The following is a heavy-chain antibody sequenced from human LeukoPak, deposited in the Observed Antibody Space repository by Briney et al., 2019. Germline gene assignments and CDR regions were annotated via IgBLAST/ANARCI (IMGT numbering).Heavy chain of an antibody. D-gene: IGHD1-14*01. V-gene: IGHV1-18*01. CDR2: INTYNGNP. CDR1: GYTFTSYG. Sequence: ASVKVSCKPSGYTFTSYGISAVRQAPGQGLEWMGWINTYNGNPNYAQNLQGRVTMGTDTSAGTAYMELRSLRSDDTDVYSCAREGAGTYYFYWWGQGTLVTVSS. J-gene: IGHJ4*02. CDR3: AREGAGTYYFYW.